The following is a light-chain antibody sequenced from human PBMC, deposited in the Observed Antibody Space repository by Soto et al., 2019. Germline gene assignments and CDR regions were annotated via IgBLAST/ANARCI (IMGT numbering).Light chain of an antibody. Sequence: QAVLTQPRSVSGSPGQSVTISCTGTSGDVGGYNCVSWYQQHPGKAPKLMIYDVTKRPSGVPDRFSGSKSGDTASLTISGLQADDEADFFCAAWDDSLNVYVFXTGTKVTVL. V-gene: IGLV2-11*01. CDR1: SGDVGGYNC. CDR3: AAWDDSLNVYV. J-gene: IGLJ1*01. CDR2: DVT.